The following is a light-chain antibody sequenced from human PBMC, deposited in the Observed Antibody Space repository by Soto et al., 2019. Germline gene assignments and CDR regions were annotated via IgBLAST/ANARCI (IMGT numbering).Light chain of an antibody. J-gene: IGKJ2*01. CDR2: GAP. CDR3: QQYNNWPSYT. V-gene: IGKV3-15*01. Sequence: EIVMTQSPATLSVSPGERATLSCRASQSVSSNLAWYQQKPGQAPRLLIYGAPARATGIPARFSGSGSGTEFTLTISSLLSEDFAVYYCQQYNNWPSYTFGQGTKLEIK. CDR1: QSVSSN.